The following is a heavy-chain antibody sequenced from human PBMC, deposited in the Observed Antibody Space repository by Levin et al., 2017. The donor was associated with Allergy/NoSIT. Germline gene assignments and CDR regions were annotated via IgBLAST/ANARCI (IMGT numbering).Heavy chain of an antibody. V-gene: IGHV3-30*18. J-gene: IGHJ4*02. CDR2: ISYDGSNK. CDR3: AKENKVYYFDY. D-gene: IGHD2-8*01. CDR1: GFTFSSYG. Sequence: GGSLRLSCAASGFTFSSYGMHWVRQAPGKGLEWVAVISYDGSNKYYADSVKGRFTISRDNSKNTLYLQMNSLRAEDTAVYYCAKENKVYYFDYWGQGTLVTVSS.